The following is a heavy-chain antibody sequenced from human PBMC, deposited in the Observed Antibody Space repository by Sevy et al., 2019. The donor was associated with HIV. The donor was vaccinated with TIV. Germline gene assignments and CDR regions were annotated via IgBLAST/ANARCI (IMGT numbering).Heavy chain of an antibody. CDR3: ARAYSSGWYPPVGY. CDR2: ISSSGSTI. CDR1: GFTFSDYY. D-gene: IGHD6-19*01. J-gene: IGHJ4*02. Sequence: GGYLRLSCAASGFTFSDYYMSWIRQAPGKGLEWVSYISSSGSTIYYADSVKGRFTISRDNAKNSLYLQMNSLRAEDTAVYYCARAYSSGWYPPVGYWGQGTLVTVSS. V-gene: IGHV3-11*01.